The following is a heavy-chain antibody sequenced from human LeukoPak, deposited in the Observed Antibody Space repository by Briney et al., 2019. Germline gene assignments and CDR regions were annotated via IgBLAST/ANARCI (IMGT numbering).Heavy chain of an antibody. CDR3: AKDGPLLWFGPTDA. Sequence: GGSLRLSCVASGFTFSTYGMSWVRQAPGKGREWVAAVRSTGTGTYYPDSLKGRFIISRDNSQNTVFLQMSSLRPEDTAFYFCAKDGPLLWFGPTDAWGQGILVTVSS. CDR2: VRSTGTGT. V-gene: IGHV3-23*01. CDR1: GFTFSTYG. J-gene: IGHJ5*02. D-gene: IGHD3-10*01.